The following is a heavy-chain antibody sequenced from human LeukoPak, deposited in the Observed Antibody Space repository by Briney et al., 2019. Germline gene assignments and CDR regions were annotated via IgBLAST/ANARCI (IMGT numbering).Heavy chain of an antibody. CDR1: GYSISSGYY. V-gene: IGHV4-38-2*02. CDR3: ARIDYYDSSGYYRNAFDI. CDR2: IYHSGST. Sequence: SETLSLTCTVSGYSISSGYYWGWIRQPPGKGLEWIGSIYHSGSTYYNPSLKSRVTISVDTSKNQFSLKLSSVTAADTAVYYCARIDYYDSSGYYRNAFDIWGQGTMVTVSS. J-gene: IGHJ3*02. D-gene: IGHD3-22*01.